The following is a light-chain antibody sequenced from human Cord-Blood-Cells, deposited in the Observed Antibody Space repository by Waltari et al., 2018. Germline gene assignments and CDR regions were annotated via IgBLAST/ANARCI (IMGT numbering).Light chain of an antibody. CDR2: DVS. CDR3: CSYAGSYTWV. J-gene: IGLJ3*02. V-gene: IGLV2-11*01. Sequence: QSALTQPRSVSVSPGQSVTISSPVTSSDVGGYNYVSWYQQHPGKAPKLMIYDVSKRPSGVPDRFSGSKSGNTASLTISGLQAEDEADYYCCSYAGSYTWVFGGGTKLTVL. CDR1: SSDVGGYNY.